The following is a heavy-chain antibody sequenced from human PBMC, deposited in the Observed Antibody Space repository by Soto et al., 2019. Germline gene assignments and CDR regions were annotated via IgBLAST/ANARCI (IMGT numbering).Heavy chain of an antibody. CDR1: GFTFSSYA. Sequence: HPGGSLRLSCAASGFTFSSYAMSWVRQAPGKGLEWVSAISGSGDSTYYADSVKGRFTISRDTSKNTLYLQMDSLRAEDTALYYCAKSYSSNWYDYFDYWGQGTLVTVSS. V-gene: IGHV3-23*01. CDR3: AKSYSSNWYDYFDY. CDR2: ISGSGDST. D-gene: IGHD6-13*01. J-gene: IGHJ4*02.